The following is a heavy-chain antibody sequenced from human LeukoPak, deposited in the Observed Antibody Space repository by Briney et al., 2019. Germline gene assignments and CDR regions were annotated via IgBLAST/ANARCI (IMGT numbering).Heavy chain of an antibody. J-gene: IGHJ3*02. CDR2: VNPDSGGT. CDR3: AKDMGAQDAFDI. Sequence: ASVKVSSKASGYTLTGYYIHWVRQAPGQGLEWMGRVNPDSGGTNYAQKYQGRVTLTRDTSIGTAYMEVTRLRSDDTAVYYCAKDMGAQDAFDIWGQGTMVTVSS. V-gene: IGHV1-2*06. D-gene: IGHD1-26*01. CDR1: GYTLTGYY.